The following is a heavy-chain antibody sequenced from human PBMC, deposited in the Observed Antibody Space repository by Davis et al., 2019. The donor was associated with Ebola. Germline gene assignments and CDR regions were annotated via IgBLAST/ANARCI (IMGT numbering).Heavy chain of an antibody. V-gene: IGHV3-23*01. D-gene: IGHD2-8*01. J-gene: IGHJ6*02. CDR1: GFTFSSYA. CDR3: AKERRYCTNGVCSSPMDV. CDR2: ISGSGGST. Sequence: PGGSLRLSCAASGFTFSSYAMSWVRQAPGKGLEWVSAISGSGGSTYYADSVKGRFTISRDNSKNTLYLQMNSLRAEDTAVYYCAKERRYCTNGVCSSPMDVWGQGTTVTVSS.